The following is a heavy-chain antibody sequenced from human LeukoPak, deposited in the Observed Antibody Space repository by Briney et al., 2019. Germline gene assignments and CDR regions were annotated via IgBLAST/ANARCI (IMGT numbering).Heavy chain of an antibody. J-gene: IGHJ3*02. Sequence: GGSLRLSCAASAFPFNTDGMPAVSQAPGKGLEWVTFIQSAASYTFYADSVKGRFTISRDNSKDTLYLQMNSLRAEDTAIYYCAGESASGNYFAFDIWGQGTMVTVSS. CDR3: AGESASGNYFAFDI. CDR1: AFPFNTDG. CDR2: IQSAASYT. V-gene: IGHV3-30*02. D-gene: IGHD1-26*01.